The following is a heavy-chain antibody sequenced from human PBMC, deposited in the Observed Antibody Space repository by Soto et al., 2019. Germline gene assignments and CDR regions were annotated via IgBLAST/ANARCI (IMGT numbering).Heavy chain of an antibody. CDR1: GGSISSGGYS. D-gene: IGHD3-22*01. V-gene: IGHV4-61*08. CDR2: IYYTGST. CDR3: ARSLDSSGYFYFGLDS. Sequence: PSETLSLTCAVSGGSISSGGYSWSWIRQPPGKGLEWIGYIYYTGSTNYNPSLKSRVTISADTSKNQFSLELSSVTAADTAVYYCARSLDSSGYFYFGLDSWGQGTLVTVSS. J-gene: IGHJ4*02.